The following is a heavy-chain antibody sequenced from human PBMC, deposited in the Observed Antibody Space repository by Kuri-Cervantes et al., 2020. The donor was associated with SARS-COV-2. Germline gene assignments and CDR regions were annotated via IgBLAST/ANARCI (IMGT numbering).Heavy chain of an antibody. J-gene: IGHJ5*02. D-gene: IGHD6-13*01. CDR1: GGSIRSGSYY. Sequence: SETLSLTCTVSGGSIRSGSYYWGWIRQSPGKRLEWIGSIYYSGNTLYNPSLKSRLTISVDTSKKQFSLNLSSVTAADTAVYYCARDRGRIAAAGIGWFDPWGQGTLVTVSS. CDR2: IYYSGNT. CDR3: ARDRGRIAAAGIGWFDP. V-gene: IGHV4-39*07.